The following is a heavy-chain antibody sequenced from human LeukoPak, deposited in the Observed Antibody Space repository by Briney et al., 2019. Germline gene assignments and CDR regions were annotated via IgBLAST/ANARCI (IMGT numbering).Heavy chain of an antibody. Sequence: SETLSLTCAVYGGTFSGYYWSWIRQPPGKGLEWIGYIYYSGSTNYNPSLKSRVTISVDTSKNQFSLKLSSVTAADTAVYYCARRRGYSYGSFDYWGQGTLVTVSS. CDR2: IYYSGST. CDR1: GGTFSGYY. D-gene: IGHD5-18*01. CDR3: ARRRGYSYGSFDY. J-gene: IGHJ4*02. V-gene: IGHV4-59*08.